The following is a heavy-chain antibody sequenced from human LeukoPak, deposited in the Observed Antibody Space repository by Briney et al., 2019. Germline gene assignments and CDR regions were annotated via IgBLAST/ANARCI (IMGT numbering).Heavy chain of an antibody. J-gene: IGHJ4*02. V-gene: IGHV1-69*13. Sequence: SVKVSCKASGYTFTSYGISWVRQAPGQGLEWMGGIIPIFGTANYAQKFQGRVTITADESTSTAYMELSSLRSEDTAVYYCELSDYYDSSGPQLADYWGQGTLVTVSS. CDR1: GYTFTSYG. CDR3: ELSDYYDSSGPQLADY. D-gene: IGHD3-22*01. CDR2: IIPIFGTA.